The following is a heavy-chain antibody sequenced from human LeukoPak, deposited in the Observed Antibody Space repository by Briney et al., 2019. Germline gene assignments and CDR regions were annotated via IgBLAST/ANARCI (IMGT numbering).Heavy chain of an antibody. J-gene: IGHJ3*02. V-gene: IGHV3-53*01. CDR2: IYSGGST. Sequence: GGSLRLSCAASGFTVSSNYMSWVRQAPGKGLERVSVIYSGGSTYYADSVKGRFTISRDNSKNTLYLQMNSLRAEDTAVYYCARVQVIVRPKGANAFDIWGQGTMVTVSS. D-gene: IGHD1-26*01. CDR3: ARVQVIVRPKGANAFDI. CDR1: GFTVSSNY.